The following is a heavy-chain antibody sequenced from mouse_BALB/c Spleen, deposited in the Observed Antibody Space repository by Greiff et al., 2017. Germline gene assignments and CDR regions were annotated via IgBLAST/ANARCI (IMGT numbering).Heavy chain of an antibody. J-gene: IGHJ4*01. CDR3: ARRGNYRAMDY. CDR1: GYTFTSYT. Sequence: VQLQQSAAELARPGASVKMSCKASGYTFTSYTMHWVKQRPGQGLEWIGYINPSSGYTEYNQKFKDKTTLTADKSSSTAYMQLSSLTSEDSAVYYCARRGNYRAMDYWGQGTSVTVSS. D-gene: IGHD2-1*01. V-gene: IGHV1-4*02. CDR2: INPSSGYT.